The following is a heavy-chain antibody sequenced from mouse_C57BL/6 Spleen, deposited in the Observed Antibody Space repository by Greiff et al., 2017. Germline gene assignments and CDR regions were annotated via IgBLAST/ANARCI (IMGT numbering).Heavy chain of an antibody. V-gene: IGHV5-17*01. CDR2: ISSGSSTI. CDR3: ARGYFDY. CDR1: GFTFRDYG. Sequence: EVMLVESGGGLVKPGGSLKLSCAASGFTFRDYGMHWVRQAPEKGLEWVAYISSGSSTIYDADTVKGRFTISSDNAKNTLFLQMPRLRSDDASMYYCARGYFDYWGQGTTLTVSS. J-gene: IGHJ2*01.